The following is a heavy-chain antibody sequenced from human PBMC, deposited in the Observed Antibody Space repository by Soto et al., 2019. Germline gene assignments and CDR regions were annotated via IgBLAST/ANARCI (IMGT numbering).Heavy chain of an antibody. J-gene: IGHJ1*01. V-gene: IGHV1-2*04. D-gene: IGHD2-15*01. CDR2: INPNSGGT. Sequence: ASVKVSCKASGYTFTGYYMHWVRQAPGQGLEWMGWINPNSGGTNYAQKFQGWVTMTRDTSISTAYMELSRLRSDDMAVYYCARGENCSGGSCYQYFQHWGQGTLVTVSS. CDR3: ARGENCSGGSCYQYFQH. CDR1: GYTFTGYY.